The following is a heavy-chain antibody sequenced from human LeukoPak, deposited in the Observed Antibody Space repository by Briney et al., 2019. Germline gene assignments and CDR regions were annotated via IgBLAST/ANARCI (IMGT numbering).Heavy chain of an antibody. CDR3: ARLMVRGVDYYFDY. J-gene: IGHJ4*02. CDR1: GFTFSSYS. D-gene: IGHD3-10*01. Sequence: GGSLRLSCAASGFTFSSYSTNWVRQAPGKGLEWVSSISSSSSYIYYADSVKGRFTISRDNAKNSLYLQMNSLRAEDTAVYYCARLMVRGVDYYFDYWGQGTLVTVSS. CDR2: ISSSSSYI. V-gene: IGHV3-21*01.